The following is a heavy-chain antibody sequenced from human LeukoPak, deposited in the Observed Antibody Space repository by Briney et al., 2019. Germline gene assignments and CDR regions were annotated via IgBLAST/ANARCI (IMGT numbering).Heavy chain of an antibody. CDR3: ARAFPVAETYYDILTGYYRGFDY. CDR1: GFTFSSYW. CDR2: INSDGSST. Sequence: PGRSLRLSCAASGFTFSSYWMHWVRQAPGKGLVWVSRINSDGSSTSYADSVKGRFTISRDNAKNTLYLQMNSLRAEDTAVYYCARAFPVAETYYDILTGYYRGFDYWGQGTLVTVSS. D-gene: IGHD3-9*01. V-gene: IGHV3-74*01. J-gene: IGHJ4*02.